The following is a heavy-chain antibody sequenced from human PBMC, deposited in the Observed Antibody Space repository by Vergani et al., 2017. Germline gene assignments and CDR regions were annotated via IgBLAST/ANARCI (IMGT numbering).Heavy chain of an antibody. Sequence: QVQLQESGPGLVKPSETLSLTCTVSGGSISSYYWSWIRQPPGKGLEWIGYIYYSGSTNYNPSLKSRVTIAVATSKNQLSLKLRSVTAADTAVYYCASRVAVAGSGIYYYYYLMDVWGQGTTVTVSS. V-gene: IGHV4-59*01. J-gene: IGHJ6*02. CDR1: GGSISSYY. D-gene: IGHD6-19*01. CDR2: IYYSGST. CDR3: ASRVAVAGSGIYYYYYLMDV.